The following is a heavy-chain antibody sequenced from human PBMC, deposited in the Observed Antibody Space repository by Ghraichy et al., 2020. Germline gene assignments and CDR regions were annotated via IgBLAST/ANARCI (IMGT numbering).Heavy chain of an antibody. D-gene: IGHD6-19*01. CDR3: ARDPNRFAVAGTVDY. CDR1: GYTFTGYY. V-gene: IGHV1-2*02. J-gene: IGHJ4*02. Sequence: ASVKVSCKASGYTFTGYYMHWVRQAPGQGLEWMGWINPNSGGTNYAQKFQGRVTMTRDTSISTAYMELSRLRSDDTAVYYCARDPNRFAVAGTVDYWGQGTLVTVSS. CDR2: INPNSGGT.